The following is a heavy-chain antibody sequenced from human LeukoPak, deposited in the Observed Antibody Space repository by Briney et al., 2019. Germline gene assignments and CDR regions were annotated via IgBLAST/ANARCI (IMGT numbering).Heavy chain of an antibody. CDR1: GYSFTSYW. J-gene: IGHJ4*02. CDR3: ARQWGDCSSTSCYSAD. Sequence: GESLKISCKGSGYSFTSYWIGWVRQMSGKGLEWMGIIYPSDSDTRYSPSFQGQVTISADKSISTAYLQWSSLKAADTAIYYCARQWGDCSSTSCYSADWGQGTPVTVSS. CDR2: IYPSDSDT. V-gene: IGHV5-51*01. D-gene: IGHD2-2*01.